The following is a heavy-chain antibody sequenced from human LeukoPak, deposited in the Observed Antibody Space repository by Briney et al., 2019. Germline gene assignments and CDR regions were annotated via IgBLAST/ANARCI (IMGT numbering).Heavy chain of an antibody. D-gene: IGHD6-19*01. CDR3: ARERGSGWYNFDY. Sequence: SETLSLTCAVYGGSFSGYYWSWIRQPPGKGLEWIGYIYYSGSTNYNPSLKSRVTISVDTSKNQFSLKLSSVTAADTAVYYCARERGSGWYNFDYWGQGTLVTISS. V-gene: IGHV4-59*01. CDR2: IYYSGST. J-gene: IGHJ4*02. CDR1: GGSFSGYY.